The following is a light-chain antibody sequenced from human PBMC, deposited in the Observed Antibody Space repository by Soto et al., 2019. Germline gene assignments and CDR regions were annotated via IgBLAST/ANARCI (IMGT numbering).Light chain of an antibody. CDR1: QSISSY. J-gene: IGKJ3*01. V-gene: IGKV1-33*01. Sequence: MTVYPGGRSTFVEERVTITCRASQSISSYLNWYQQKPGKAPKLLIYAASSLETGVPSRFSGSGSGTDFTFTICSLQPEDSPTYCSPLSDYLLGRFAHGTKVDN. CDR2: AAS. CDR3: PLSDYLLGR.